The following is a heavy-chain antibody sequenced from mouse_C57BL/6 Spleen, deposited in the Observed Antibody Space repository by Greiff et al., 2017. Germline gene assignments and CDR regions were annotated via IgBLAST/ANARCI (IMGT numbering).Heavy chain of an antibody. D-gene: IGHD1-1*01. J-gene: IGHJ3*01. V-gene: IGHV14-2*01. Sequence: VQLKESGAELVKPGASVKLSCTASGFNITDYYMHWVKQRTEQGLEWIGRIDPEDGETKYAPKFQGKATITADTSSNTAYLQLSSLTSEDADVYACAGYGSSWFAYWGQGTLVTVSA. CDR1: GFNITDYY. CDR2: IDPEDGET. CDR3: AGYGSSWFAY.